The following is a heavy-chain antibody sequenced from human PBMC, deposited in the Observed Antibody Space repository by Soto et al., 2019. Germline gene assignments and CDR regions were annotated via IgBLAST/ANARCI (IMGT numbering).Heavy chain of an antibody. V-gene: IGHV3-30-3*01. CDR3: ARPIEYNSSSGAFDI. J-gene: IGHJ3*02. CDR2: ISYDGSNK. D-gene: IGHD6-6*01. CDR1: GFTFSSYA. Sequence: QVQLVESGGGVVQPGRSLRLSCAASGFTFSSYAMHWVRQAPGKWLEWVEVISYDGSNKYYAESVKGRFTISRNNSKNSLYLQMNSLRADDTAVYYCARPIEYNSSSGAFDIWGQGKMVTVSS.